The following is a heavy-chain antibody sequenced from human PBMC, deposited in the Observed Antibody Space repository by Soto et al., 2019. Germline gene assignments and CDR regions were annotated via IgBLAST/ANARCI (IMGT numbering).Heavy chain of an antibody. J-gene: IGHJ6*02. Sequence: EVQLVESGGGLVKPGGSLRLSCAASGFTFSSYSMNWVRQAPGKGLEWVSSISSSSSYIYYADSVKGRFTISRDNAKNSLYLQMNGLRAEDTAVYYCARVMVPAAMRYYYGMEVWGQGTTVTVSS. D-gene: IGHD2-2*01. V-gene: IGHV3-21*01. CDR1: GFTFSSYS. CDR3: ARVMVPAAMRYYYGMEV. CDR2: ISSSSSYI.